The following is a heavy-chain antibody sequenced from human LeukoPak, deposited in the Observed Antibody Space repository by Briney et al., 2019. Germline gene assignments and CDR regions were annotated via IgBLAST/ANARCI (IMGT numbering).Heavy chain of an antibody. J-gene: IGHJ3*01. Sequence: SGPTLVNPTQTLTLTCTFSGFSFNTTAVAVGWIRQPPGKALQWLALIYSDDDKRYSPSLKNRLTVTKGTSKNQVVLTMTNMDPVDTGTYYCAHLLDFSDSSGLDAFDVWGQGAMVTVSS. V-gene: IGHV2-5*02. CDR2: IYSDDDK. CDR3: AHLLDFSDSSGLDAFDV. CDR1: GFSFNTTAVA. D-gene: IGHD3-22*01.